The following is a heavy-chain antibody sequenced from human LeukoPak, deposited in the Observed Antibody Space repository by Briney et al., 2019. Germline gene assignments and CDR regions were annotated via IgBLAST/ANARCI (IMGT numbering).Heavy chain of an antibody. V-gene: IGHV3-53*01. CDR3: VAGTTY. CDR1: GYTVSSNY. CDR2: IYSGGTT. Sequence: PGGSLRLSCAASGYTVSSNYMSWVRQAPGKGLEWVSVIYSGGTTYYADSVKGRFTISRDNARNSLYLQMNSLRAEDTAVYWAVAGTTYWGQGTLVTVSS. D-gene: IGHD6-19*01. J-gene: IGHJ4*02.